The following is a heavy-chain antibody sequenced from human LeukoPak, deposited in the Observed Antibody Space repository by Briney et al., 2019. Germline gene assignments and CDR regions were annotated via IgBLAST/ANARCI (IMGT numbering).Heavy chain of an antibody. J-gene: IGHJ3*02. CDR3: ARGRRDCSGDCYVAFDI. V-gene: IGHV3-53*01. Sequence: GGSLRLSCAASGFTVSSNYMSWVRQAPGKGLEWVSVIYSAGSTYYADSVKSRFTISRDNSKNTLFLQMNSLRAEDTAVYYCARGRRDCSGDCYVAFDIWGQGTMVTVSS. CDR1: GFTVSSNY. D-gene: IGHD2-21*02. CDR2: IYSAGST.